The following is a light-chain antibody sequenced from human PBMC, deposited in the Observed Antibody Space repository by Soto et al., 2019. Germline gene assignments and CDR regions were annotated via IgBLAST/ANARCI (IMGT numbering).Light chain of an antibody. J-gene: IGKJ1*01. Sequence: EIVMTQSPATLSVSQGEKATLSCRASQSVSSNLAWYQQKPGQAPRLLIYGASPRATGIPARFSGSGSGTDFTLTISSLQSDDLAFYYCQQYNNWWTFGQGTKVEIK. CDR1: QSVSSN. V-gene: IGKV3-15*01. CDR2: GAS. CDR3: QQYNNWWT.